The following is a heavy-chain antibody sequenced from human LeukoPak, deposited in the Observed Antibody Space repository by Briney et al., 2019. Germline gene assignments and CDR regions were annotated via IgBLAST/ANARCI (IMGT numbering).Heavy chain of an antibody. D-gene: IGHD3-3*01. Sequence: GGSLRLSCAASGFNFNSCWMSWVRQAPGKGLEWVANVKEDGSEKNYVGSVKGRFTISRDNSKNTLYLQMNSLRAEDTAVYYCANPRVPWDYWGQGTLVTVSS. J-gene: IGHJ4*02. CDR3: ANPRVPWDY. CDR1: GFNFNSCW. V-gene: IGHV3-7*03. CDR2: VKEDGSEK.